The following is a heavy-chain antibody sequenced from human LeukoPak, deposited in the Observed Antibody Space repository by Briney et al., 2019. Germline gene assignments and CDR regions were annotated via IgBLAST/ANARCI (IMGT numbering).Heavy chain of an antibody. V-gene: IGHV4-59*08. J-gene: IGHJ4*02. CDR3: ARHGRYFDY. Sequence: SETLSLTCTVSGVSISSSYWSWIRQPPGKGLGWIGYITNSGSTSYNPSLKSRVTISVDTSKNQFSLKLTSVTAADTAVYHCARHGRYFDYWGQGALVTVSS. CDR2: ITNSGST. CDR1: GVSISSSY.